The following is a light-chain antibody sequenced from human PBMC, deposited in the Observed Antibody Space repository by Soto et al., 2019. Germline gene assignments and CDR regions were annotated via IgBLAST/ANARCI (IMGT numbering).Light chain of an antibody. CDR2: EGS. CDR3: CSYAGSSTFLVV. CDR1: SSDVGSYNL. V-gene: IGLV2-23*03. Sequence: QSALTQPASVSGSPGQSNTISCTGTSSDVGSYNLVSWYQQHPGKAPKLMIYEGSKRPSGVSNRFSGSKSGNTASLTISGLQAEDEADYYCCSYAGSSTFLVVFGGGTKVTVL. J-gene: IGLJ2*01.